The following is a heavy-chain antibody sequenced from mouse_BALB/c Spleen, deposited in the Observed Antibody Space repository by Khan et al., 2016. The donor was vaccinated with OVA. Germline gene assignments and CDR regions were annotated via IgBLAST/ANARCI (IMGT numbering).Heavy chain of an antibody. CDR2: ISTYTGEP. D-gene: IGHD2-3*01. Sequence: QIQLVQSGPELKKPGETVKISCKASAYPFTNFGMTWVRQAPGKGLKWMGWISTYTGEPTYADDFKGRFAFSLETSASTAYLQINTLKNEDTATYFCTRRGWLPLYGKDYWGQGTSVTVSS. CDR1: AYPFTNFG. CDR3: TRRGWLPLYGKDY. J-gene: IGHJ4*01. V-gene: IGHV9-3-1*01.